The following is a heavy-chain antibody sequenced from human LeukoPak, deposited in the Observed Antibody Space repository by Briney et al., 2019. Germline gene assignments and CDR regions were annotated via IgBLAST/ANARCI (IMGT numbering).Heavy chain of an antibody. CDR1: GYTFTSYG. CDR3: ARDSGSYDPLDY. V-gene: IGHV1-18*01. Sequence: GASVKVSCKASGYTFTSYGISWVRQAPGQGLEWMGWISAYNGNTNFAQKLQGRVTMTTDISTTTAYMELRSLRSDDTAVYYCARDSGSYDPLDYWGQGTLVTVSS. J-gene: IGHJ4*02. CDR2: ISAYNGNT. D-gene: IGHD1-26*01.